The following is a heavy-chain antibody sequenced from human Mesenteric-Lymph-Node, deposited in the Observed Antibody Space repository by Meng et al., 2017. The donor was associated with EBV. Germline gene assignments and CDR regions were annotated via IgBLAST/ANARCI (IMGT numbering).Heavy chain of an antibody. CDR2: INHSGST. Sequence: QVQLQEWGVGFLKPSETLSLTCAVYGGSFSGYYWSWIRQPPGKGLEWIGEINHSGSTNYNPSLKSRVTISVDTSKNQFSLKLSSVTAADTAVYYCARVFPDLDYWGQGTLVTVSS. J-gene: IGHJ4*02. V-gene: IGHV4-34*01. CDR1: GGSFSGYY. CDR3: ARVFPDLDY.